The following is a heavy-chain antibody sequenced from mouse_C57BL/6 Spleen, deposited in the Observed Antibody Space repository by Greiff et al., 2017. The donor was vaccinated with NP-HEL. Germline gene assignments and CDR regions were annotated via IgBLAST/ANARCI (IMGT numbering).Heavy chain of an antibody. V-gene: IGHV6-6*01. D-gene: IGHD1-1*01. CDR2: IRNKANNHAT. J-gene: IGHJ2*01. CDR3: TRITTVEYFDY. CDR1: GFTFSDAW. Sequence: EVKVEESGGGLVQPGGSMKLSCAASGFTFSDAWMDWVRQSPEKGLEWVAEIRNKANNHATYYAESVKGRFTISRDDSKSSVYLQMNSLRAEDTGIYYCTRITTVEYFDYWGQGTTLTVSS.